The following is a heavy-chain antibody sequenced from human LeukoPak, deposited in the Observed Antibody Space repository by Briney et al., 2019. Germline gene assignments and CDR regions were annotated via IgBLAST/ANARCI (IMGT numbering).Heavy chain of an antibody. CDR2: ISYDGSNK. CDR3: AGSLGCSGGSCSHYYYYYMDV. Sequence: PGGSLRLSCAASGFTFDDYGMSWVRQAPGKGLEWVAVISYDGSNKYYADSVKGRFTISRDNSKNTLYLQMNSLRAEDTAVYYCAGSLGCSGGSCSHYYYYYMDVWGKGTTVTVSS. V-gene: IGHV3-30*03. J-gene: IGHJ6*03. D-gene: IGHD2-15*01. CDR1: GFTFDDYG.